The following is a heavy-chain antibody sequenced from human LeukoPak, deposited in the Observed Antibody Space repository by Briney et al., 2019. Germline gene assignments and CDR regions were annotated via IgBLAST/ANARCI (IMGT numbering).Heavy chain of an antibody. CDR2: ISWNSGSI. Sequence: GGSLRLSCAASGFTFDDYAMHWVRQAPGKGLEWVSGISWNSGSIGYADSVKGRFTISRDNAKNSLYLQMNSLRAEDTALYYCAAGPDFDYWGQRALVTVSS. V-gene: IGHV3-9*01. CDR1: GFTFDDYA. CDR3: AAGPDFDY. J-gene: IGHJ4*02. D-gene: IGHD1-14*01.